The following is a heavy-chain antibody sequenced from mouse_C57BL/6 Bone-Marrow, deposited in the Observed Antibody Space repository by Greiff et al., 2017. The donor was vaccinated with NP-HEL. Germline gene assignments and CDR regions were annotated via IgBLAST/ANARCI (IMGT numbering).Heavy chain of an antibody. Sequence: EVKLQESGPGLVKPSQSLSLTCSVTGYSITSGYYWNWIRQFPGNKLEWMGYISYDGSNNYNPSLKNRISITRDTSKNQFFLKLNSVTTEDTATYYCARDQGRDYYAMDYWGQGTSVTVSS. V-gene: IGHV3-6*01. J-gene: IGHJ4*01. D-gene: IGHD3-2*02. CDR3: ARDQGRDYYAMDY. CDR1: GYSITSGYY. CDR2: ISYDGSN.